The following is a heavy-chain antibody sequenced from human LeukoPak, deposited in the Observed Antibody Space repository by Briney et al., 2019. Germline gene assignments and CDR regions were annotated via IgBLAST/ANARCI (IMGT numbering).Heavy chain of an antibody. V-gene: IGHV4-59*01. Sequence: SETLSLTCTVSGGSISGNYWTWIRQPPGKGLDYIGHVFYTGSTNYSPSLKSRVTISIDTSKSHFSLKLTSVTAADTAVYYCARAVAVAGTFKFDFWGQGTLGTVSS. CDR3: ARAVAVAGTFKFDF. CDR2: VFYTGST. D-gene: IGHD6-19*01. J-gene: IGHJ4*02. CDR1: GGSISGNY.